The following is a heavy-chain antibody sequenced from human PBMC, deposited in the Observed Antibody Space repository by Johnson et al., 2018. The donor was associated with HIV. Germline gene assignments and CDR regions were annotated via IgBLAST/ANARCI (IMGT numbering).Heavy chain of an antibody. Sequence: QVQLVESGGGVVQPGGSLTLSCAASGFSFSSYGIHWVRQAPGKGLERVTFIQYDGSSKYSADSVKGRFIISRDISKKTVFLQMNSLRPEDTAVYYCAKETRDSRSAFDIWGQGTMVTVSS. D-gene: IGHD3-22*01. CDR2: IQYDGSSK. CDR1: GFSFSSYG. CDR3: AKETRDSRSAFDI. V-gene: IGHV3-30*02. J-gene: IGHJ3*02.